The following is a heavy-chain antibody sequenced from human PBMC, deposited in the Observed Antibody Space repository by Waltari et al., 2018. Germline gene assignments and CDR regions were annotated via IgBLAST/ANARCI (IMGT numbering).Heavy chain of an antibody. D-gene: IGHD3-22*01. CDR1: GGSISRYY. V-gene: IGHV4-59*01. CDR2: IYYSGST. Sequence: QVQLQESGPGLVKPSETLSLTCTASGGSISRYYWSWIRQPPGKGLEWIGYIYYSGSTNYNPSLKSRVTISVDTSKNQFSLKLSSVTAADTAVYYCARGNKDRAHAFDIWGQGTMVTVSS. CDR3: ARGNKDRAHAFDI. J-gene: IGHJ3*02.